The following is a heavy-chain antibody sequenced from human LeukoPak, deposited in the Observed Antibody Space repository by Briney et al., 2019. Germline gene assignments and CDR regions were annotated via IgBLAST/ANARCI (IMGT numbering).Heavy chain of an antibody. CDR1: GFTFSNAW. V-gene: IGHV3-15*01. CDR2: IRSKPDGGTT. D-gene: IGHD5-12*01. CDR3: TAGGYSGYSD. J-gene: IGHJ4*02. Sequence: PGGSLRLSXAASGFTFSNAWMSWVRQAPGKGLEWVGRIRSKPDGGTTDYAEPVKGRFTISRDDSKNTLYLQMNSLKIEDTAVYSCTAGGYSGYSDWGQGTLVTVSS.